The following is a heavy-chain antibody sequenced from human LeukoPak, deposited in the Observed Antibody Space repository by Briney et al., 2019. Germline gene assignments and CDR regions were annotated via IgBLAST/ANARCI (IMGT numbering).Heavy chain of an antibody. CDR1: GFTFSSYA. J-gene: IGHJ4*02. CDR2: ISYDGSNK. CDR3: ARSPEYLAIDYFDY. Sequence: GRSLRLSCAASGFTFSSYAMHWVRQAPGKGLEWVAVISYDGSNKYYADSVKGRFTISRDNSKNTLYLQMNSLRAEDTAVYYCARSPEYLAIDYFDYWGQGTLVTVSS. D-gene: IGHD2-2*01. V-gene: IGHV3-30-3*01.